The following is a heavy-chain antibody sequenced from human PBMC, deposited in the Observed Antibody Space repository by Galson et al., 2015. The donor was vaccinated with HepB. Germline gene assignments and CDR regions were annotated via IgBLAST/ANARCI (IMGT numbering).Heavy chain of an antibody. V-gene: IGHV1-24*01. J-gene: IGHJ6*02. D-gene: IGHD5-12*01. CDR2: FDPEDGET. CDR3: AFCWLRLTSYGMDV. CDR1: GYTLTELS. Sequence: SVKVSCKVSGYTLTELSMHWVRQAPGKGLEWMGGFDPEDGETIYAQKFQGRVTMTEDTSTDTAYMELSSLRSEDTAVYYCAFCWLRLTSYGMDVWGQGTTVTVSS.